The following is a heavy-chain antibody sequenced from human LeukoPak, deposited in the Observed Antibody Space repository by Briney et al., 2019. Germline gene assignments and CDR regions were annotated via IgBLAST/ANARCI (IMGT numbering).Heavy chain of an antibody. D-gene: IGHD3-10*01. CDR3: ARDRGATYYYYYGMDV. J-gene: IGHJ6*02. Sequence: SGGSLRLSCAASGFTFSSSWMNWVRQAPGKGLEWVANIKQDGSEKYYVDSVKGRFTISRDNAKNSLYLQMNSLRAEDTAVYYCARDRGATYYYYYGMDVWGQGTTVTVSS. CDR2: IKQDGSEK. V-gene: IGHV3-7*03. CDR1: GFTFSSSW.